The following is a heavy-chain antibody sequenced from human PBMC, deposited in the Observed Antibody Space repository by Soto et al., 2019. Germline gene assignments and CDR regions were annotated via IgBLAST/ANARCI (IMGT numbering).Heavy chain of an antibody. J-gene: IGHJ4*02. Sequence: PGGSLRLSCAASGFTFSDYYMSWIRQAPGKGLEWVSYISSSGSTIYYADSVKGRFTISRDNAKNSLYLQMNSLRAEDTAVYYCARVWELLSVGANDANFDYWGQGTLVTVSS. D-gene: IGHD3-10*01. CDR1: GFTFSDYY. CDR3: ARVWELLSVGANDANFDY. V-gene: IGHV3-11*01. CDR2: ISSSGSTI.